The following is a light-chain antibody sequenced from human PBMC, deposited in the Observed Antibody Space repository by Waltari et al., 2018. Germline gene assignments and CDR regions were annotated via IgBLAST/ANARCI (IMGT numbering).Light chain of an antibody. V-gene: IGKV1-5*03. Sequence: DIQMTQSPSTLSASVGDRVTISCRATESINSWLAWYQQKPGKSPKLLISRSLNLESGVPSRFRGSGSGTESILTISSLQPDDLATYHCQQYKRPPWTFGQGTKV. CDR1: ESINSW. J-gene: IGKJ1*01. CDR2: RSL. CDR3: QQYKRPPWT.